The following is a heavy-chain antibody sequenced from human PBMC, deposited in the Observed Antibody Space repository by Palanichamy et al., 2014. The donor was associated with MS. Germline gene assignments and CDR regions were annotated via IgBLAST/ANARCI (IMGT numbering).Heavy chain of an antibody. Sequence: QVQLVQSGAEVKKPGASVKVSCKASGYTFTSYYMHWVRQAPGQGLEWMGIINPSGGSTSYAQKFQGRVTMTRDTSTSTVYMELSSLRSEDTAVYYCARGTTMVRGVINKGSGWIDPWGQGTLVTVSS. CDR3: ARGTTMVRGVINKGSGWIDP. D-gene: IGHD3-10*01. V-gene: IGHV1-46*03. J-gene: IGHJ5*02. CDR2: INPSGGST. CDR1: GYTFTSYY.